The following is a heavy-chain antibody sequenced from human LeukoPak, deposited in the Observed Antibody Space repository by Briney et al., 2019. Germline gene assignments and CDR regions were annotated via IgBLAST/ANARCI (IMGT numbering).Heavy chain of an antibody. Sequence: SETLSLTCTVSGGSISSYYWSWIQQPAGKGLEWIGRIYTSGSTNYNPSLKSRVTMSVDTSKNQFSLKLSSVTAADTAVYYCARGGYYYDSSGYYSFDYWGQGTLVTVS. CDR2: IYTSGST. D-gene: IGHD3-22*01. V-gene: IGHV4-4*07. CDR3: ARGGYYYDSSGYYSFDY. CDR1: GGSISSYY. J-gene: IGHJ4*02.